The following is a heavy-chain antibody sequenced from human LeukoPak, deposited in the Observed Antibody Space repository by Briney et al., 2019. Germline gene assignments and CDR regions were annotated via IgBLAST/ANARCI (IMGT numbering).Heavy chain of an antibody. CDR3: AMGIQLQGYFDY. V-gene: IGHV4-39*01. J-gene: IGHJ4*02. Sequence: SETLSLTCTVSGGSISSSSHYWGWIRQPPGKGLEWIGSIYYSGSTYYNPSLKSRVTISVDTSKNQFSLKLSSVTAADTAVYYCAMGIQLQGYFDYWGQGTLVTVSS. CDR2: IYYSGST. D-gene: IGHD5-18*01. CDR1: GGSISSSSHY.